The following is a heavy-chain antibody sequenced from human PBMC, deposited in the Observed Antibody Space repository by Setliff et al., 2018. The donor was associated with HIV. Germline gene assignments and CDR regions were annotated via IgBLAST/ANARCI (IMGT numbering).Heavy chain of an antibody. CDR3: AARPGVDSSGYYDYYYMDV. D-gene: IGHD3-22*01. CDR2: IVVGSGNT. J-gene: IGHJ6*03. Sequence: SVKVSCKASGFTFNTSAIQWVRQARGRRLEWIGWIVVGSGNTNYAQKFQERVTITRDMSTSASYMELTNLRSEDTAVYYCAARPGVDSSGYYDYYYMDVWAKGTTVTVSS. CDR1: GFTFNTSA. V-gene: IGHV1-58*02.